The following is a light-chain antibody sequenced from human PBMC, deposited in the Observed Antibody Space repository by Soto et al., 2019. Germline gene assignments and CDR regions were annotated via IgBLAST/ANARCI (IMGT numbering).Light chain of an antibody. J-gene: IGLJ3*02. V-gene: IGLV1-44*01. Sequence: QAVVTQPPSASGTPGQRVTTSCSGSSSNIGGNPVNWYQQLPGTAPKLLIYNNNQRPSGVPDRFSGSKSGTSASLAISGLQSEDEADYYCAAWHDSLNGPVFGGGTKLTVL. CDR2: NNN. CDR3: AAWHDSLNGPV. CDR1: SSNIGGNP.